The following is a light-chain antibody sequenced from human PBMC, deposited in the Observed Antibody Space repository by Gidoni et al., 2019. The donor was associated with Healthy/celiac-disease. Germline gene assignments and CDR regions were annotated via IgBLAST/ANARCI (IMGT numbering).Light chain of an antibody. V-gene: IGKV3-15*01. CDR3: QQYNNWPLT. J-gene: IGKJ4*01. Sequence: ETVLTQSPATLAVAPGEIATLACRASRSVTINLAWYQPNPGQAPRRLISGASTRATGLPARFSGSGSGTEFTLTISNLQSEGFAVYYCQQYNNWPLTFGGGTKVEIK. CDR1: RSVTIN. CDR2: GAS.